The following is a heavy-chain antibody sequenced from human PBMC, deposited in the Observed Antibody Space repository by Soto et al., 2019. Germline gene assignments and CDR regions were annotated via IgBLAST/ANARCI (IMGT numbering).Heavy chain of an antibody. J-gene: IGHJ6*02. CDR3: ARGDSTDCSNGVCSFFYNHDLDV. CDR2: INPKSGGT. V-gene: IGHV1-2*04. D-gene: IGHD2-8*01. Sequence: GAGVKVSCKASGYSFTDYHIHWVRQAPGQGLEWLGRINPKSGGTSTAQKFQGWVTMTTDTSISTASMELTRLTSDDTAIYYCARGDSTDCSNGVCSFFYNHDLDVWG. CDR1: GYSFTDYH.